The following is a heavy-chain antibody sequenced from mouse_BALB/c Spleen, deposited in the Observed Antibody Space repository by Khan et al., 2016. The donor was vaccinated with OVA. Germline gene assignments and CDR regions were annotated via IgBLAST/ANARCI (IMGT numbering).Heavy chain of an antibody. J-gene: IGHJ2*01. CDR1: GYTFTSYY. CDR3: ARRLTRDFDY. V-gene: IGHV1S56*01. CDR2: IYPGNVNT. Sequence: QVQLKQSGPELVKPGASVRISCKASGYTFTSYYIHWVKQRPGQGLEWIGWIYPGNVNTKYNEKFKGKATLTADKSSSTAYMQLSSLTSEDSAVYFCARRLTRDFDYWGQGITLTVSS. D-gene: IGHD2-2*01.